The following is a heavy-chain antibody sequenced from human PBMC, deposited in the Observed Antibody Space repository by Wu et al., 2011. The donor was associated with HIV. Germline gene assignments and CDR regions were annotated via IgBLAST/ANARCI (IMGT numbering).Heavy chain of an antibody. V-gene: IGHV1-2*02. D-gene: IGHD2-2*01. CDR2: SHPSLWYT. J-gene: IGHJ6*04. CDR3: ARVMREYQLLSWDV. Sequence: WLRQGPGQGLEWVEGSHPSLWYTGLCTEVQGRVTMTRDTSISTAYMELSRLRSDDTAVYYCARVMREYQLLSWDVWGIGTTVTVSS.